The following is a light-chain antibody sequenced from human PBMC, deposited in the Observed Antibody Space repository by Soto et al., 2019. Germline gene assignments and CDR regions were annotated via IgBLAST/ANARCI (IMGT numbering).Light chain of an antibody. Sequence: QSALTQPASVSGSPGQSITISCTGTSSDVGGYNYVSWYQQHPGKAPKLMIYDVSNRPSGVSNRFSGPKSGNTASLTISGLQAEDEADYYCSSYTSISTLVVFGGGTKVTVL. J-gene: IGLJ2*01. CDR3: SSYTSISTLVV. V-gene: IGLV2-14*01. CDR1: SSDVGGYNY. CDR2: DVS.